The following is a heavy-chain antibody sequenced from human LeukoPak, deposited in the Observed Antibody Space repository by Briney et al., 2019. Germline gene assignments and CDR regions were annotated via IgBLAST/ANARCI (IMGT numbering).Heavy chain of an antibody. V-gene: IGHV3-66*04. CDR3: ASQHPHRTTVTTPDRYYYYGMDV. Sequence: AGGSLRLSCAASGFTVSSNYMSWVRQAPGKGLEWVSVIYSGGSTYYADSVKGRFTISRDNPKNTLYLQMNSLRAEDTAVYYCASQHPHRTTVTTPDRYYYYGMDVWGQGTTVTVSS. CDR1: GFTVSSNY. J-gene: IGHJ6*02. CDR2: IYSGGST. D-gene: IGHD4-17*01.